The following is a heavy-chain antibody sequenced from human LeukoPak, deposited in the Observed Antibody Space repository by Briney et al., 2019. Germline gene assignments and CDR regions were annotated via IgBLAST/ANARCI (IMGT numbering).Heavy chain of an antibody. D-gene: IGHD2-21*02. J-gene: IGHJ5*02. CDR2: IYDSGST. V-gene: IGHV4-59*08. Sequence: SETLSLTCTVSGGSISGYYWSWIPQPLGKGLEWIGQIYDSGSTNYNPSLKSRVTISVDTSKNQFSLKLSSVTAADTAVYYCARHHGGGDLFWFDPWGQGTLVTVSS. CDR3: ARHHGGGDLFWFDP. CDR1: GGSISGYY.